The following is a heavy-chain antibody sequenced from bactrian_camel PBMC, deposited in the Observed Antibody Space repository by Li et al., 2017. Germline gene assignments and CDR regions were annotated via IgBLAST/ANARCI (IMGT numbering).Heavy chain of an antibody. D-gene: IGHD6*01. CDR2: INSGGGST. Sequence: HVQLVESGGGSVETGGSLRLSCTASRDDVIRDCITWFFQAPGKGLEWVSAINSGGGSTYYADSVKGRFTISKDNAKNTLYLQMNSLKPEDTAVYYCATDAYGDSWYVWDYWGQGTQVTVS. V-gene: IGHV3S1*01. CDR1: RDDVIRDC. CDR3: ATDAYGDSWYVWDY. J-gene: IGHJ4*01.